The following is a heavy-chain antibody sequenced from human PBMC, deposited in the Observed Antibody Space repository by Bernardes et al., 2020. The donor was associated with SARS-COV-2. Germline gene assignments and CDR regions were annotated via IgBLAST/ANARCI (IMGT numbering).Heavy chain of an antibody. D-gene: IGHD1-26*01. CDR2: IYHSGST. CDR1: GGSISSSNW. CDR3: ARYSNLSGSYYGVGYYFDY. V-gene: IGHV4-4*02. Sequence: SEPLSLTCAVSGGSISSSNWWSWVRQPPGKGLGWTGEIYHSGSTNYNPSLKGRVTISVDKSKNQFSLQLSSVTAADTAVYYCARYSNLSGSYYGVGYYFDYWGQGTLVTVSS. J-gene: IGHJ4*02.